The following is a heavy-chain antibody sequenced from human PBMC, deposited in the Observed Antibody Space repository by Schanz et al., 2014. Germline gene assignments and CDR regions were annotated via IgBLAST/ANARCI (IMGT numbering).Heavy chain of an antibody. CDR3: AREAKWGQWYFDL. Sequence: QVQLVESGGGVVQPGGSLRLSCVASGFTFWNSGMHWVRQAPAKGLEWVAVVGDTGTTKFYADSVKGRLTVSRDNSENTVYLEFHSLRSEDTALYYCAREAKWGQWYFDLWGRGSLVTVSS. V-gene: IGHV3-30*02. CDR1: GFTFWNSG. CDR2: VGDTGTTK. J-gene: IGHJ2*01. D-gene: IGHD1-26*01.